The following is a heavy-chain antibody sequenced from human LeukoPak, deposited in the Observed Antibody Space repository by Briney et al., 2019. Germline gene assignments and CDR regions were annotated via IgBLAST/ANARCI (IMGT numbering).Heavy chain of an antibody. D-gene: IGHD3-22*01. CDR3: ARDRSDRIVVVLGAFDI. CDR2: ISASGDTT. V-gene: IGHV3-23*01. J-gene: IGHJ3*02. CDR1: GFXFSAYV. Sequence: GGSLRLSCAASGFXFSAYVITWVRQAPGKGLEWVSVISASGDTTYYADSVKGRFTISRDNSKNTLYPQMSSLRAEDTAVYYCARDRSDRIVVVLGAFDIWGQGTMVTVSS.